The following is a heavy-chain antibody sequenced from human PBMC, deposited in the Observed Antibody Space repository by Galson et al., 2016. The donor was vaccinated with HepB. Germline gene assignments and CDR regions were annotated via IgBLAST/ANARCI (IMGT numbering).Heavy chain of an antibody. CDR2: TRNKANSYIT. Sequence: SLRLSCAASGYTSSDHYMDWVRQATGKGLEWVGRTRNKANSYITEYAASVKGRFTISRDDSKNSVYLQMGSPKTEDTAVYYCVRWVSGAADYWGQGALVTVSS. D-gene: IGHD6-13*01. CDR1: GYTSSDHY. J-gene: IGHJ4*02. V-gene: IGHV3-72*01. CDR3: VRWVSGAADY.